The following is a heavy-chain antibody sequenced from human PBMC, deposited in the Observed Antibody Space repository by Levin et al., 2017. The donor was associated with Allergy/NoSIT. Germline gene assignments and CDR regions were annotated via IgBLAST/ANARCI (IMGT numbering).Heavy chain of an antibody. CDR3: ASTYDSSGYDSY. CDR1: GGSISSSSYY. J-gene: IGHJ4*02. CDR2: IYYSGST. Sequence: SETLSLTCTVSGGSISSSSYYWGWIRQPPGKGLEWIGSIYYSGSTYYNPSLKSRVTISVDTSKNQFSLKLSSVTAADTAVYYCASTYDSSGYDSYWGQGTLVTVSS. V-gene: IGHV4-39*01. D-gene: IGHD3-22*01.